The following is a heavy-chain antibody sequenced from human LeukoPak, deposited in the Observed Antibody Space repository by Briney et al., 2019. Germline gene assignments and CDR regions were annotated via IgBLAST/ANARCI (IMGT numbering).Heavy chain of an antibody. CDR1: GYTFTGYY. CDR3: VSMGNYYDSSGYYY. Sequence: RASVKVSCKASGYTFTGYYMHWVRQAPGQGLEWVGWINPNSGGTNYAQKFQGRVTMTRDTSISTPYMELSRLRSDDTAVYYCVSMGNYYDSSGYYYWGQGTLVTVSS. V-gene: IGHV1-2*02. CDR2: INPNSGGT. D-gene: IGHD3-22*01. J-gene: IGHJ4*02.